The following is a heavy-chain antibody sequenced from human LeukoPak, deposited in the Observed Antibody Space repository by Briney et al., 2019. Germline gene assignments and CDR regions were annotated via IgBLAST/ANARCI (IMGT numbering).Heavy chain of an antibody. V-gene: IGHV4-61*02. J-gene: IGHJ4*02. D-gene: IGHD3-22*01. CDR1: GGPISSGSYY. CDR2: IYTSGST. Sequence: NPSQTLSLTCTVSGGPISSGSYYWSWIRQPAGKGLEWIGRIYTSGSTNYNPSLKSRVTISVDTSKNQFSLKLSSVTAADTAVYYCASSLGYDSSGYYYSSDYWGQGTLVTVSS. CDR3: ASSLGYDSSGYYYSSDY.